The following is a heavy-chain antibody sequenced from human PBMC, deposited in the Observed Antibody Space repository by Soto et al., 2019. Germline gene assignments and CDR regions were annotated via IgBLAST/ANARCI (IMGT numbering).Heavy chain of an antibody. CDR2: IRSKAYGGTS. J-gene: IGHJ4*02. Sequence: SLRLSCTASGFTFGEYAMSWFSQAPGKRLEWVGFIRSKAYGGTSEYAASVKGRFTISRDDSKSIAYLQMNSMKTEDTAVYYCTRAPPGSYSYSYCVGVARGYWGQG. D-gene: IGHD5-18*01. CDR1: GFTFGEYA. V-gene: IGHV3-49*03. CDR3: TRAPPGSYSYSYCVGVARGY.